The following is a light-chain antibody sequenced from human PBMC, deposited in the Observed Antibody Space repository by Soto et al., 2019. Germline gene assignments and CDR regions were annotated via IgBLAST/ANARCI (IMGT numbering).Light chain of an antibody. V-gene: IGKV1D-12*01. J-gene: IGKJ4*01. CDR2: PAS. Sequence: DIQMTQSPSSVSASVGDRVTITCRASQDIDRWLAWYQQKPGNAPQVLIHPASTLQSGVPSRFSGSGVGTHFTLTISSLQPEDFATYFCQQVQHFPLTVGGGTKVDIK. CDR3: QQVQHFPLT. CDR1: QDIDRW.